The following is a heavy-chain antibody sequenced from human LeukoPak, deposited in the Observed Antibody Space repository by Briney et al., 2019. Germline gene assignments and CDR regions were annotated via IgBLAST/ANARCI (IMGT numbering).Heavy chain of an antibody. CDR2: ISSSGFTL. J-gene: IGHJ6*03. V-gene: IGHV3-48*01. D-gene: IGHD4-11*01. CDR1: GFPIRSYG. Sequence: PGGSLRLSCAASGFPIRSYGMSWVRQSPGKGLEWVSYISSSGFTLNYADSVKGRFTISRDNAKNSLYLQMNSLRAEDTAVYYCARGVPKTSYYYYYMDVWGKGTTVTVSS. CDR3: ARGVPKTSYYYYYMDV.